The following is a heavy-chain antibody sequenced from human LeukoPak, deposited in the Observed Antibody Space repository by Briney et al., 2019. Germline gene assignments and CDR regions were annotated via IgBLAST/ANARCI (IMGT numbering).Heavy chain of an antibody. CDR3: ARHGSYSLAF. V-gene: IGHV4-4*02. CDR1: GVSIGSGGY. J-gene: IGHJ4*02. CDR2: IFYIGSA. D-gene: IGHD2-15*01. Sequence: SGTLSLTCAVSGVSIGSGGYWSWVRQPPGKGLEWIGQIFYIGSAHYNPSFESRVIMSIDNSRNQLSLRFNSATAADTAVYYCARHGSYSLAFWGQGALVTVSS.